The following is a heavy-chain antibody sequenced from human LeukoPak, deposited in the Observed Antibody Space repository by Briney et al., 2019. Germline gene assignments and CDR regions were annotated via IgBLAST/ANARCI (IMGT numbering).Heavy chain of an antibody. CDR1: GGSFSGYY. D-gene: IGHD6-19*01. Sequence: PSETLSLTCAVYGGSFSGYYWSWIRQPPGKGLEWIGEINHSGSTNYNPSLKSRVTISVDTSKNQFSLKLSSVTAADTAVYYCAREPPGIAVAGTKGAFDIWGQGTMVTVSS. J-gene: IGHJ3*02. V-gene: IGHV4-34*01. CDR3: AREPPGIAVAGTKGAFDI. CDR2: INHSGST.